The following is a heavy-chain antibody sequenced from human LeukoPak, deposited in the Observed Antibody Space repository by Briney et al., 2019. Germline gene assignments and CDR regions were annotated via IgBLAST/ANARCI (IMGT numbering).Heavy chain of an antibody. CDR1: GYSISSGYY. D-gene: IGHD3-22*01. Sequence: PSETLSLTCTVSGYSISSGYYWGWIRQPPGKGLGWIGSIYHSGSTYYNPSLKSRVTISVDTSKNQFSPKLSSVTAADTAVYYCARVLDGYYYDSSGYPDYWGQGTLVTVSS. CDR3: ARVLDGYYYDSSGYPDY. V-gene: IGHV4-38-2*02. J-gene: IGHJ4*02. CDR2: IYHSGST.